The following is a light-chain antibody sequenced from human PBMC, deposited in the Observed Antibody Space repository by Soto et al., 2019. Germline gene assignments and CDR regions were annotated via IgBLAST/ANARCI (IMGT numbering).Light chain of an antibody. CDR2: AAS. Sequence: DIQMTQSPSSLSASVGDRVTITCRASQSISSYLNWYQQKPGKAPKLPIYAASSLQSGVPSRFSGSGSGTDFTLTISSLQPEDFATYYCQQSYSTPPGTFGQGTKVDI. V-gene: IGKV1-39*01. CDR1: QSISSY. CDR3: QQSYSTPPGT. J-gene: IGKJ1*01.